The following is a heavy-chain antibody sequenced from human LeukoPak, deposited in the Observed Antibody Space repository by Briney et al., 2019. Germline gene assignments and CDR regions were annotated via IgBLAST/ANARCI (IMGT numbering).Heavy chain of an antibody. Sequence: SETLSLTCAVYGGSFSGYYWSWIRQPPGKGLEWIGEINHSGSTNYNPSLKSRVTISVDTSKNNFSLKPSSVTAADTAVYYCARAAEYLGYWGQGTLVTVSS. V-gene: IGHV4-34*01. CDR3: ARAAEYLGY. CDR1: GGSFSGYY. CDR2: INHSGST. J-gene: IGHJ4*02.